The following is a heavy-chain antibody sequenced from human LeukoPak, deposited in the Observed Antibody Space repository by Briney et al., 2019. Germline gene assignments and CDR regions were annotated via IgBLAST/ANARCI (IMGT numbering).Heavy chain of an antibody. D-gene: IGHD1-26*01. CDR2: IRYDGSNK. V-gene: IGHV3-30*02. CDR3: AKDVTSGSYYADFDY. J-gene: IGHJ4*02. CDR1: GFTFSSYG. Sequence: GGSLRLSCAASGFTFSSYGMHWVRQAPGKGLEWVAFIRYDGSNKYYADSVKGRFTISRDNSKNTLYLQMNSLRAEDTAVYYCAKDVTSGSYYADFDYWCQGTLVTVSS.